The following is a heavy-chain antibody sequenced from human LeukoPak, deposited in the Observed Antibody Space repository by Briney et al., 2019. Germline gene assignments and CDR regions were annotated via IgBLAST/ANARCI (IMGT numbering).Heavy chain of an antibody. CDR2: ISYDGGNK. V-gene: IGHV3-30-3*01. Sequence: GRSLRLSCAASGFTFSSYAMHWVRQAPGKGLEWVAVISYDGGNKYYADSVKGRFTISRDNSKNTLYLQMNSLRAEDTAVYYCARDYYDSSGYFDYWGQGTLVTVSS. D-gene: IGHD3-22*01. CDR1: GFTFSSYA. J-gene: IGHJ4*02. CDR3: ARDYYDSSGYFDY.